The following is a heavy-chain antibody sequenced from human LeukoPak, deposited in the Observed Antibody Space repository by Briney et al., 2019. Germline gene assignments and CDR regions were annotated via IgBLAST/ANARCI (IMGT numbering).Heavy chain of an antibody. CDR3: ARADQLTAARPFDY. CDR2: TYYRSKWYN. Sequence: SQTLSLTCAISGDSVSSNSAAWNWIRQSPSRGLEWLGRTYYRSKWYNDYAVSVKSRITTNPDTFKNQFSLQLNSVTPEDTAVYYCARADQLTAARPFDYWGQGTLVTVSS. CDR1: GDSVSSNSAA. V-gene: IGHV6-1*01. J-gene: IGHJ4*02. D-gene: IGHD6-6*01.